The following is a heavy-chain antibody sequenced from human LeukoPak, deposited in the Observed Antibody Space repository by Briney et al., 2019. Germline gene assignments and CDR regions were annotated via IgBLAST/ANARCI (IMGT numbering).Heavy chain of an antibody. V-gene: IGHV3-23*01. D-gene: IGHD4-23*01. CDR2: ISNSGGTT. Sequence: GGSLRLSCTASGFIFSSYAMSWVRQAPGKGLEWVSAISNSGGTTYCADSVKGRFTISRDNSKNTLYLQMNSLRVDDTAVYYCARALSTTVGDYWGQGTLVTVSS. CDR3: ARALSTTVGDY. CDR1: GFIFSSYA. J-gene: IGHJ4*02.